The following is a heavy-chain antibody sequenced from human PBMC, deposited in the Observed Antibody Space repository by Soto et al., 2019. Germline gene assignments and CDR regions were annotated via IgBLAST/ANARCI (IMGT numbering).Heavy chain of an antibody. CDR3: ARRKMHWGGCSCYETNDLYY. V-gene: IGHV5-51*01. J-gene: IGHJ4*01. CDR1: GYTFNNYW. D-gene: IGHD2-15*01. CDR2: VFPGDSET. Sequence: GASLKISYQGSGYTFNNYWVAWVRQRPGKGLEWMGIVFPGDSETRYSPSFQGQVTLSADQSTSTAFLQWNSLRASDTAVYYCARRKMHWGGCSCYETNDLYYCGQGT.